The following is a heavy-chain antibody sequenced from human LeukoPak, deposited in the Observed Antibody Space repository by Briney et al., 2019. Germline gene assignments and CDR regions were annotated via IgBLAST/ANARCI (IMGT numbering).Heavy chain of an antibody. CDR2: INHSGST. Sequence: PSETLSLTCAVYGGSFSGNYCNWIRQSPGKGLEWIGEINHSGSTNYNPSVKSRVTMSVHTSRNQFSLKLSSVTAADTAVYYCARGGRGVSAARRFKPGDWFDPWGQGTLVTVSS. D-gene: IGHD2-2*01. J-gene: IGHJ5*02. V-gene: IGHV4-34*01. CDR3: ARGGRGVSAARRFKPGDWFDP. CDR1: GGSFSGNY.